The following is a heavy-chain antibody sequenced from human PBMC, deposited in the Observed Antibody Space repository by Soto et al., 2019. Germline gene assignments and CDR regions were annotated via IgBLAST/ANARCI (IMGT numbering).Heavy chain of an antibody. Sequence: EVQLLESGGGLVRPGGSLRLSCAASGFPFRSYAMSWVRQAPGKGLEWVSGIDGSGRNTYYADSVKGRFTISRDNSKNTLSVQMDSLRVEDTALYYCAKDGGSVCSGGTCYFQAPDYWGQGTLVTVSS. J-gene: IGHJ4*02. D-gene: IGHD2-15*01. CDR3: AKDGGSVCSGGTCYFQAPDY. CDR1: GFPFRSYA. CDR2: IDGSGRNT. V-gene: IGHV3-23*01.